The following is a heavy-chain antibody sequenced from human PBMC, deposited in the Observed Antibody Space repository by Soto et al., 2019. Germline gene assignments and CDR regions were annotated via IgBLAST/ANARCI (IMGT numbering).Heavy chain of an antibody. Sequence: RRLSCAASGFTFSSYAMHWVRQAPGKGLEWVSSISSSSSYIYYADSVKGRFTISRDNAKNSLYLQMNSLRAEDTAVYYCARDIRLDYGDHPPYFDYWGQGTLVTVSS. D-gene: IGHD4-17*01. CDR1: GFTFSSYA. J-gene: IGHJ4*02. CDR2: ISSSSSYI. CDR3: ARDIRLDYGDHPPYFDY. V-gene: IGHV3-21*01.